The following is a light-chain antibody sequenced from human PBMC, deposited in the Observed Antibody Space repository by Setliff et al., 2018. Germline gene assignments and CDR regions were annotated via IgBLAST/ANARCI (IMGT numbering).Light chain of an antibody. J-gene: IGLJ1*01. V-gene: IGLV2-14*03. CDR2: DVN. CDR3: FSYTSSRSDV. Sequence: QSVLAQPASVSGSPGQSITISCTGSSSDVGGYDYVSWYQHHPGRAPKFMSYDVNKRPSGVSNRFSGSKSGNTASLTISGLQAEDEADYYCFSYTSSRSDVFGSGTKFTVL. CDR1: SSDVGGYDY.